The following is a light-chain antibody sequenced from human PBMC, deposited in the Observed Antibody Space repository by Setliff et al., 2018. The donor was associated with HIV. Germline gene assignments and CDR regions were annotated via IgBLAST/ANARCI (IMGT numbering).Light chain of an antibody. CDR3: SSYTSSTPLYV. CDR1: SSDVGGYNY. V-gene: IGLV2-14*03. J-gene: IGLJ1*01. Sequence: QSALTQPASVSGSPGQSITISCTGTSSDVGGYNYVSWYQQHPGKAPKLMIYDVSDRPSGVSDRLSGSKSGNTASLTISGLQAEDEADYYCSSYTSSTPLYVFGTGTKVTVL. CDR2: DVS.